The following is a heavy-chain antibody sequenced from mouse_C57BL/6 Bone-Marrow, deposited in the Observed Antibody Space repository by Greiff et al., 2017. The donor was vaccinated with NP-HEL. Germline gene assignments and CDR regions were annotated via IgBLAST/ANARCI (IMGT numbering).Heavy chain of an antibody. D-gene: IGHD2-2*01. J-gene: IGHJ3*01. CDR2: IYPSDSET. V-gene: IGHV1-61*01. CDR1: GYTFTSYW. Sequence: QVQLQQPGAELVRPGSSVKLSCKASGYTFTSYWMDWVKQRPGQGLEWIGNIYPSDSETHYNQKFKDKATLTVDKSSSTAYMQLSSLTSEDSAVYYGARGGGYHFAYWGQGTLVTVSA. CDR3: ARGGGYHFAY.